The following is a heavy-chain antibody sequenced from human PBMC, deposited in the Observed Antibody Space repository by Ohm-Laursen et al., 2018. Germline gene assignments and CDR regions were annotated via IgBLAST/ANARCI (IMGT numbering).Heavy chain of an antibody. D-gene: IGHD3-3*01. CDR1: GFRFDDYA. V-gene: IGHV3-9*01. CDR2: ISWNSGSI. CDR3: ARGDTYYDFWRMGYYYYGMDV. J-gene: IGHJ6*02. Sequence: SLRLSCAASGFRFDDYAMHWVRQAPGKGLEWVSGISWNSGSIGYVDSVKGRFTISRDNAKNSLYLQMNSLRAEDTAVYYCARGDTYYDFWRMGYYYYGMDVWGQGTTVTVSS.